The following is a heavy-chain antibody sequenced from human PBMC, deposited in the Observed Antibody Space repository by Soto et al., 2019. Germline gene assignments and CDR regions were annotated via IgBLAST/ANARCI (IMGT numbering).Heavy chain of an antibody. Sequence: SETLSLTCAVYGGSFSGHSWTWIRQSPGKGLEWIGDINHSGRVNYGPSLKSRVTISLDTSKNQFSLTLSAVTAADTAMYYCSTRAYDTNGYYRFDPWGQGTLVTVSS. D-gene: IGHD3-22*01. V-gene: IGHV4-34*01. CDR1: GGSFSGHS. CDR2: INHSGRV. CDR3: STRAYDTNGYYRFDP. J-gene: IGHJ5*01.